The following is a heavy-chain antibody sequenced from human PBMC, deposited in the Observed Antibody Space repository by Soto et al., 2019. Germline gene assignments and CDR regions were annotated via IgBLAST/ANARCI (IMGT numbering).Heavy chain of an antibody. D-gene: IGHD3-10*01. J-gene: IGHJ5*02. CDR2: IYHSGGI. V-gene: IGHV4-30-2*01. Sequence: SETLSLTCAVSGGSISSDGYSWIWIRQPPGKGLEWIGYIYHSGGISYNPSLKRRVTISVDRSKNKFSLKLISVTAADSAVYYCARGLYGSRSVGRFDPWGQGTLVTVPS. CDR1: GGSISSDGYS. CDR3: ARGLYGSRSVGRFDP.